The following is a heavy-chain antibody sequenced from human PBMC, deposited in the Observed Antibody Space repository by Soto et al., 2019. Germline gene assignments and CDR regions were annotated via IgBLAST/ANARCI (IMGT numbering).Heavy chain of an antibody. J-gene: IGHJ6*02. CDR1: GDSVSSDSAA. Sequence: SQTLSRTRALSGDSVSSDSAAWNWIRQSPSRGLEWLGRTYYRSKLYNDYAVSVKSRITINPDTSKNQFSLQLNSVTPEDTAVYYCARVRYDFWSGSTYYYGMDVWGQGTTVTVSS. CDR3: ARVRYDFWSGSTYYYGMDV. V-gene: IGHV6-1*01. CDR2: TYYRSKLYN. D-gene: IGHD3-3*01.